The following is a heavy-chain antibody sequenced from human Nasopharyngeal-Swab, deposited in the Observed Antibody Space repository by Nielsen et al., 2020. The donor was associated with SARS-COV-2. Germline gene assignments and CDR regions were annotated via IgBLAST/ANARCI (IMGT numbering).Heavy chain of an antibody. CDR3: APDPNWGLGY. V-gene: IGHV3-23*01. Sequence: GASMPISCAASGFTFNSYVMIWVRQAPGEGLEWVSYITVSGDATNYAESVKGRFTISRDNSKNLLYLQMNSLRVEDTATYYCAPDPNWGLGYWGRGTLVTVSS. CDR2: ITVSGDAT. D-gene: IGHD7-27*01. J-gene: IGHJ4*02. CDR1: GFTFNSYV.